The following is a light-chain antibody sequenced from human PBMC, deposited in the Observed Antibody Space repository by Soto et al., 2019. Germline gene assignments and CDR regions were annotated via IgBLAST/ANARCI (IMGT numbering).Light chain of an antibody. CDR2: GAS. V-gene: IGKV3-20*01. J-gene: IGKJ5*01. CDR1: QSVTSTY. CDR3: QQYVSPPIT. Sequence: EIVLTQSPGTLSLSPGERATLSCRASQSVTSTYLGWYQQKPGQAPSLLIYGASSRATGIPDWFSGSGSGTDFTLTISRLEPEDFAVYYCQQYVSPPITFGQGTRLEIK.